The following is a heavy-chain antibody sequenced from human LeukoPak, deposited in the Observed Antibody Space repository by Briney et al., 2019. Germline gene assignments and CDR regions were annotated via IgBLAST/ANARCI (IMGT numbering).Heavy chain of an antibody. D-gene: IGHD4-17*01. J-gene: IGHJ5*02. CDR2: INSDGSST. CDR3: ARDYRQDGDYLAWNWFDP. CDR1: GFTFSSYW. Sequence: GGSLRLSCAASGFTFSSYWMHWVRQAPGKGLVWVSRINSDGSSTSYADSVKGRFTISRDNAKNTLYLQMNSLRAEDTAVYYCARDYRQDGDYLAWNWFDPWGQGTLVTASS. V-gene: IGHV3-74*01.